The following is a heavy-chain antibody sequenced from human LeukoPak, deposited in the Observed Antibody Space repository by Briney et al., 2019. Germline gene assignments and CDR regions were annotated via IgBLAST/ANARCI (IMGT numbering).Heavy chain of an antibody. V-gene: IGHV1-18*01. J-gene: IGHJ4*02. D-gene: IGHD3-22*01. CDR1: GYTFTSYG. CDR2: ISANNGNT. Sequence: GASVKVSCKASGYTFTSYGISWGRQAPGQGLEWMGWISANNGNTNYAQKFQGRVTMTTDTSTTTAYMELRSLRSDDTAVYYCARGYDYDSSGYSTEDNWGQGTLVTVSS. CDR3: ARGYDYDSSGYSTEDN.